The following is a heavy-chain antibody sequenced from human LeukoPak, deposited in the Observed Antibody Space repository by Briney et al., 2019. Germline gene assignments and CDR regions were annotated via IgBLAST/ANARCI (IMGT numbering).Heavy chain of an antibody. D-gene: IGHD2-15*01. CDR3: ARDSPPAYCSGGSCYFGY. CDR2: IYTSGST. J-gene: IGHJ4*02. V-gene: IGHV4-61*02. Sequence: PSETLSLTCTVSGGSISSNSYYWSWIRQPAGKGLEWIGRIYTSGSTDYNPSLKSRVTISKDTSKNEFSLKLSSVTAADTAVYYCARDSPPAYCSGGSCYFGYWGQGTLVTVSS. CDR1: GGSISSNSYY.